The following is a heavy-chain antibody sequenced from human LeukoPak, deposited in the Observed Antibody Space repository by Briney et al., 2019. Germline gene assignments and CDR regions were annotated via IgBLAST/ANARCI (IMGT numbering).Heavy chain of an antibody. CDR2: ISPSGDFT. J-gene: IGHJ4*01. CDR3: ARSGDQGYYDSTGYKAWGF. D-gene: IGHD3-22*01. Sequence: GGSLRLSCTASGFSFSDYYMSWIRQAPGKGLEWVSFISPSGDFTNYADSVKGRFSISRDNSENTLYLQLNSLRVDDTAVYYCARSGDQGYYDSTGYKAWGFWGHGTLVTVAS. CDR1: GFSFSDYY. V-gene: IGHV3-11*03.